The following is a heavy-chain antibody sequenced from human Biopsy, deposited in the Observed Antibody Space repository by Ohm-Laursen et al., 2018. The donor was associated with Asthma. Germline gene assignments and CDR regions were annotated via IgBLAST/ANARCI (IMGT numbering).Heavy chain of an antibody. V-gene: IGHV3-30*03. CDR1: GFSFSNYG. J-gene: IGHJ6*02. CDR2: ISFDGSNK. Sequence: RSLRLSCAASGFSFSNYGMHWVRQAPGKGLEWVAVISFDGSNKYYADFVKGRFTISRDSSKNTLFLQMDSLRAEDTAVYYCARQPIAEPGTTFYYYYGMDVWGQGTTVTVSS. D-gene: IGHD6-13*01. CDR3: ARQPIAEPGTTFYYYYGMDV.